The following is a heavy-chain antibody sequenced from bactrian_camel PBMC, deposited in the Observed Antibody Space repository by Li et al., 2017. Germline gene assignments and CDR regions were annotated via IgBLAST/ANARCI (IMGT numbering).Heavy chain of an antibody. D-gene: IGHD7*01. V-gene: IGHV3S40*01. CDR2: IDTGDGST. Sequence: VQLVESGGGSALAGGSVRLPCAASGYTFNTYSWFRQAPGQEREGVAAIDTGDGSTYYLNSVEGRFTISHDNAKNTVYLQMTSLKPEDSGVYVCAAGDHAGNWCELDDFVHWGQGTQVTVS. J-gene: IGHJ4*01. CDR3: AAGDHAGNWCELDDFVH. CDR1: GYTFNTY.